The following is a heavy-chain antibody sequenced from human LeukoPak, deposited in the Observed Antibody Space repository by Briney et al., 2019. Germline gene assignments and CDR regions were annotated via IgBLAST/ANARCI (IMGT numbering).Heavy chain of an antibody. V-gene: IGHV1-8*01. CDR2: MNPNSGNT. CDR1: GYTFTSYD. J-gene: IGHJ6*02. Sequence: ASVTVSCKASGYTFTSYDINWVRQATGQGLEWMGWMNPNSGNTGYAQKFQGRVTMTRNTSISTAYMELSSLRSEDTAVYYCARGGIAVAGGCYCYGMDVWGQGTTVTVSS. CDR3: ARGGIAVAGGCYCYGMDV. D-gene: IGHD6-19*01.